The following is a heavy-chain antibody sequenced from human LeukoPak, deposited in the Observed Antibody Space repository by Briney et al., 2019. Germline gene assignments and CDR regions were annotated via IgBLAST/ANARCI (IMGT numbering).Heavy chain of an antibody. Sequence: GGSLRLSCAASGFTFSNAWMSWVRQAPGKGLEWVGRIKSKTDGGTTDYAAPVKGRFTISRDNAKNSLYLQMNSLRAEDTAVYYCARDTSGPPGYWGQGTLVTVSS. CDR1: GFTFSNAW. CDR3: ARDTSGPPGY. V-gene: IGHV3-15*01. D-gene: IGHD2-8*01. CDR2: IKSKTDGGTT. J-gene: IGHJ4*02.